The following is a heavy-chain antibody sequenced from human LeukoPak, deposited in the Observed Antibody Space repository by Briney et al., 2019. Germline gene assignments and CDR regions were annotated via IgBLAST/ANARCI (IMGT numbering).Heavy chain of an antibody. D-gene: IGHD5-18*01. V-gene: IGHV5-51*01. CDR3: ARQTAMGRSGDY. J-gene: IGHJ4*02. Sequence: GESLKISCKASGYSFTSYWIGWVRHIPGKGLEWMGIIDPSDSETRYTPSFQGQVTISVDEPLTAAYLQWTSLKASDTAMYYCARQTAMGRSGDYWGQGTQVTVSS. CDR2: IDPSDSET. CDR1: GYSFTSYW.